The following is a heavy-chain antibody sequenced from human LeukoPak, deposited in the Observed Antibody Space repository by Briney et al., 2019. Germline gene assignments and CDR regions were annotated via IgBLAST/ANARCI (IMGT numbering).Heavy chain of an antibody. J-gene: IGHJ3*02. V-gene: IGHV4-39*07. Sequence: SETLSLTCTVSGGSISSSSYYWGWIRQPPGKGLEWIGSIYYSGSTYYNPSLKSRVTISVDTSKNQFSLKLSSVTAADTAVYYCARAPNSGYDTDDAFDIWGQGTMVTVSS. D-gene: IGHD5-12*01. CDR3: ARAPNSGYDTDDAFDI. CDR1: GGSISSSSYY. CDR2: IYYSGST.